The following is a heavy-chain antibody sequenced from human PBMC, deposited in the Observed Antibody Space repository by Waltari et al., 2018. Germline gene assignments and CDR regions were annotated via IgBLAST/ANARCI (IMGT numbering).Heavy chain of an antibody. CDR2: IIPIFGTA. V-gene: IGHV1-69*08. J-gene: IGHJ6*02. D-gene: IGHD5-12*01. Sequence: QVQLVQSGAEVKKPGSSVKVSCKASGGTFSSYAIRWVRQAPGQRHEWMGRIIPIFGTANYAQKFQGRVTITADKSTSTAYMELSSLRSEDTAVYYCAREVVEMATIDSPWYYGMDVWGQGTTVTVSS. CDR1: GGTFSSYA. CDR3: AREVVEMATIDSPWYYGMDV.